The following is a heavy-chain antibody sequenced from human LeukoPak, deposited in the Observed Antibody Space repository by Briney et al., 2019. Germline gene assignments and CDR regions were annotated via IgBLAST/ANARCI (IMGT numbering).Heavy chain of an antibody. Sequence: PGESLPISCKGSGYSFTSYWSGWVRQMPGKGLGWMGIIYPGDSDTRYSPYFQGEVTISADKSISTAYLQWSSLKASDTAMYYCARLVVPAAIRAYYYYGMDVWGQGTTVTVSS. J-gene: IGHJ6*02. D-gene: IGHD2-2*02. V-gene: IGHV5-51*01. CDR2: IYPGDSDT. CDR3: ARLVVPAAIRAYYYYGMDV. CDR1: GYSFTSYW.